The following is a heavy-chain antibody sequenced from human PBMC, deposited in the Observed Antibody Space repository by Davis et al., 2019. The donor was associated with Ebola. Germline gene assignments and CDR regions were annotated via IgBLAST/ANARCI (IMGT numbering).Heavy chain of an antibody. CDR1: GFTFNNYG. CDR2: IWSDGNNR. CDR3: ARESDYSRTSDI. V-gene: IGHV3-33*01. D-gene: IGHD4-17*01. J-gene: IGHJ3*02. Sequence: GESLKISCAASGFTFNNYGMHWVRQAPGKGLQWVAVIWSDGNNRYYADSVKGRFTISRDTSKNMLYLQMNSLRAEDTSMYYCARESDYSRTSDIWGPGTMVTVSS.